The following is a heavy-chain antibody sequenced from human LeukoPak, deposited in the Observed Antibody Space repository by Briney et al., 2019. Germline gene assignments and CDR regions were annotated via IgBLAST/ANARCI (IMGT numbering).Heavy chain of an antibody. D-gene: IGHD1-26*01. V-gene: IGHV3-11*05. CDR2: ISNSGSST. J-gene: IGHJ3*02. CDR3: SRDLLGFIATSDAFDI. Sequence: GGSLRLSRAASEFILNDYYMSWIRQAPGKGLEWVSYISNSGSSTNYAVSVKGRFTISRENAKNSLYLEMCSLRAEDTALYYCSRDLLGFIATSDAFDIWGQGTMVTVSS. CDR1: EFILNDYY.